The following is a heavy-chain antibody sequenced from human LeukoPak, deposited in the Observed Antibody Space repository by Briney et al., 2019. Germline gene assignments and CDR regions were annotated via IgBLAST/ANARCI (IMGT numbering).Heavy chain of an antibody. CDR2: IYYSGST. D-gene: IGHD6-19*01. J-gene: IGHJ2*01. CDR1: GSSISSYY. Sequence: SETLSLTCTVSGSSISSYYWSWIRQPPGKGLEWIGYIYYSGSTNYNPSLKSRVTISVDTSKNQFSLKLSSVTAADTAVYYCARHWMTVAPYWYFDLWGRGTLVTVSS. V-gene: IGHV4-59*08. CDR3: ARHWMTVAPYWYFDL.